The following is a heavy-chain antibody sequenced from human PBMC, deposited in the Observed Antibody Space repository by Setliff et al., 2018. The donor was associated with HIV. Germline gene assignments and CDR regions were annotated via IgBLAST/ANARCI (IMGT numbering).Heavy chain of an antibody. CDR1: GGSINSGVYY. J-gene: IGHJ4*02. CDR3: ATLAAAGESYDY. D-gene: IGHD6-13*01. CDR2: IDYSGST. V-gene: IGHV4-31*11. Sequence: PSETLSLTCAVSGGSINSGVYYWNWIRQHPAKGLEWIGYIDYSGSTYYNPSLKSRVAISVDPSKNQISLNLSSVTAADTAVYYCATLAAAGESYDYWGQGSLVTVSS.